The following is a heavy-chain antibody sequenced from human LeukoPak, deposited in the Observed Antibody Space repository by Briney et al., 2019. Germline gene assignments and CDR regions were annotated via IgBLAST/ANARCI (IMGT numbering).Heavy chain of an antibody. CDR2: ISYDGSNK. J-gene: IGHJ3*02. CDR1: GFTFSSYA. Sequence: GGSLRLSCAASGFTFSSYAMHWVRQAPGKGLEWVAVISYDGSNKYYADSVKGRFTISRDNSKNTLYLQMNSLRAEDTAVYYCARDWWGRPQWLVAFDIWGQGTMVTVSS. V-gene: IGHV3-30-3*01. D-gene: IGHD6-19*01. CDR3: ARDWWGRPQWLVAFDI.